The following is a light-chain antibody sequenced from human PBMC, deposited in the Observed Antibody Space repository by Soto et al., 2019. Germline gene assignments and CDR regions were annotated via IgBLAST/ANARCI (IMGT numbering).Light chain of an antibody. CDR2: GAS. CDR3: QQYGSSRST. V-gene: IGKV3-20*01. CDR1: QSVSSSY. J-gene: IGKJ2*01. Sequence: EIVLTQSPGTLSLSPGERATLSCRASQSVSSSYLAWYQQKPGQAPRLLIYGASSMATGIPDRFSGSGSGTDFKSTISHPEPEAFAVYYCQQYGSSRSTFGQGTQLEIK.